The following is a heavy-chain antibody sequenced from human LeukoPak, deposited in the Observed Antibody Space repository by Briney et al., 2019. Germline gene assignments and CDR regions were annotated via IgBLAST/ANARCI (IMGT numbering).Heavy chain of an antibody. CDR2: LKSYKDGGTT. V-gene: IGHV3-15*01. CDR3: XXXXXXXNTPLGLDSFDI. D-gene: IGHD2-15*01. Sequence: GGSLRLSCAVSGFTFDDAWMTWVRQAPGKGLEWVGRLKSYKDGGTTDYAAPVKGRFTISRDDSESTLYLQMNRLRTEDTAAXXXXXXXXXXNTPLGLDSFDIWGQGTMVTVSS. J-gene: IGHJ3*02. CDR1: GFTFDDAW.